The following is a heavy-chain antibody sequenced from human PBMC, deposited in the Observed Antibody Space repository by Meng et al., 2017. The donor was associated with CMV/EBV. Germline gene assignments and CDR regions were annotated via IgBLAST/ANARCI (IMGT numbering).Heavy chain of an antibody. V-gene: IGHV3-53*05. Sequence: GEPLKISCAASGFTVSSNYMSWVRQAPGKGLEWVSVIYSGGSTYYADSVKGRFTISRDNSKNTLYLQMNSLRAEDTAVYYCARDSRHYDFWSGYYPYYYYGMDVWGQGTTVTVSS. CDR2: IYSGGST. CDR3: ARDSRHYDFWSGYYPYYYYGMDV. J-gene: IGHJ6*02. D-gene: IGHD3-3*01. CDR1: GFTVSSNY.